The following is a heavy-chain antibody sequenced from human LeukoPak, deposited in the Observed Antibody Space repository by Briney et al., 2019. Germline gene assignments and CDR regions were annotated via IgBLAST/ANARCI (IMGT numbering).Heavy chain of an antibody. CDR3: ARGREYYDFWSGPDY. J-gene: IGHJ4*02. V-gene: IGHV4-34*01. CDR1: GGSFSGYY. Sequence: PSETLSPTCAVYGGSFSGYYWSWLRQPPGKGLEWIGEINHSGSTNYNPSLKSRVTISVDTSKNQFSLKLSSVTAADTAVYYCARGREYYDFWSGPDYWGQGTLVTVSS. CDR2: INHSGST. D-gene: IGHD3-3*01.